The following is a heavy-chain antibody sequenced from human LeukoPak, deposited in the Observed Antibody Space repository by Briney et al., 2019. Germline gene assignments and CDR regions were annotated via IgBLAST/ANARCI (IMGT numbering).Heavy chain of an antibody. CDR3: ARGLQSLMGYDSSGPWVQH. D-gene: IGHD3-22*01. CDR2: INPDSGGT. V-gene: IGHV1-2*02. CDR1: GYTFTGYY. Sequence: ASVKVSCKASGYTFTGYYMHWVRQAPGQGLEWMGWINPDSGGTNYAQKFQGRVTMTRDTSISTAYMELSRLRSDDTAVYYCARGLQSLMGYDSSGPWVQHWGQGTLVTVSS. J-gene: IGHJ1*01.